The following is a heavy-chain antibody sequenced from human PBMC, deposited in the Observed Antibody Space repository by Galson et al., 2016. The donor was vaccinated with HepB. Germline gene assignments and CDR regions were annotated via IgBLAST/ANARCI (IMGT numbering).Heavy chain of an antibody. Sequence: SLRLSCAASGFTFSSYAFHWVRQAPGKGLEWVASLSHDGRTVYYADSVRGRFLISRDNSGKRVHLQMDSLRPDDTGTYYCAKDRVTFLEWLSYFDFGGQGTPVTVSS. V-gene: IGHV3-30-3*02. CDR1: GFTFSSYA. CDR2: LSHDGRTV. CDR3: AKDRVTFLEWLSYFDF. J-gene: IGHJ4*02. D-gene: IGHD3-3*01.